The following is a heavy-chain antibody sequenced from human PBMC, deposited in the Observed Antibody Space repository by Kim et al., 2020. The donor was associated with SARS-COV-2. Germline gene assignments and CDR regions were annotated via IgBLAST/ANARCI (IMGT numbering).Heavy chain of an antibody. J-gene: IGHJ3*02. CDR1: GFTFSDYY. V-gene: IGHV3-11*01. Sequence: GGSLRLSCAASGFTFSDYYMSWIRQAPGKGLEWVSYISSSGSTIYYADSVKGRFTISRDNAKNSLYLQMNSLRAEDTAVYYCARDPDVGSGYYYGAGAFDIWGQGTMVTVSS. D-gene: IGHD3-22*01. CDR2: ISSSGSTI. CDR3: ARDPDVGSGYYYGAGAFDI.